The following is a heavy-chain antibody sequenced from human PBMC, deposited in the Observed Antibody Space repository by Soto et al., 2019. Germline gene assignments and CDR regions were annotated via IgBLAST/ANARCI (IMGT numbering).Heavy chain of an antibody. V-gene: IGHV1-69*13. CDR1: GGTFSSYA. Sequence: SVKVSCKASGGTFSSYAISWVRQAPGQGLEWMGGIIPIFGTANYAQKFQGRVTITADESTSTAYMELSSLRSEDTAVYYCARESGEYYYDSSGYYGGCFDYWGQGTLVTVPQ. J-gene: IGHJ4*02. CDR2: IIPIFGTA. D-gene: IGHD3-22*01. CDR3: ARESGEYYYDSSGYYGGCFDY.